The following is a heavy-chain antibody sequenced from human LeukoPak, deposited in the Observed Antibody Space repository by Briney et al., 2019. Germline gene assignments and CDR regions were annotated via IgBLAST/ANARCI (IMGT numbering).Heavy chain of an antibody. CDR1: GYTFPSYY. CDR2: IHPSGGST. J-gene: IGHJ6*03. V-gene: IGHV1-46*01. Sequence: GASVKVSCKASGYTFPSYYMHWVRQARGQGLEWMGIIHPSGGSTSYAQKFQGRVTMTRDMSTSTVYMELSSLRSEDTAVDYYARDLERHYYYDMDVWGKGTTVTVSS. CDR3: ARDLERHYYYDMDV.